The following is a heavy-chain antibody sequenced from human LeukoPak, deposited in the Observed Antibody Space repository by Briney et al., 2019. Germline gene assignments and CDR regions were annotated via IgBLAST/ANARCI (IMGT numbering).Heavy chain of an antibody. D-gene: IGHD5-12*01. V-gene: IGHV1-69*05. Sequence: ASVKLSCKASGGTFSSYAISWVRQAPGQGLEWMGGIIPIFGTANYAQKFQGRVTITRDTSASTAYMELSSLRSEDMAVYYCARCGYSGYDWEFDYWGQGTLVTVSS. CDR2: IIPIFGTA. CDR1: GGTFSSYA. J-gene: IGHJ4*02. CDR3: ARCGYSGYDWEFDY.